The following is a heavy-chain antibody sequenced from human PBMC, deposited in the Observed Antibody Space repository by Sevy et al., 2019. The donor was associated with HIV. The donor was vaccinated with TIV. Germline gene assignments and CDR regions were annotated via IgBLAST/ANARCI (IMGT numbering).Heavy chain of an antibody. CDR2: SDHSGTT. Sequence: SETLSLTCSVSGYFIRNGYCWGWVRQPPGKGLQWIANSDHSGTTNYNPSLKSRVTISVDTSKNQVSLKLSSVTAADTAVYYCARDSSSWYNYPYYMDVWGKGTTVTVSS. D-gene: IGHD6-13*01. CDR3: ARDSSSWYNYPYYMDV. J-gene: IGHJ6*03. CDR1: GYFIRNGYC. V-gene: IGHV4-38-2*02.